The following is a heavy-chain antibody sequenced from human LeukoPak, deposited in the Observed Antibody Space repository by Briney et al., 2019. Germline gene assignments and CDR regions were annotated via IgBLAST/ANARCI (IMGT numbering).Heavy chain of an antibody. Sequence: HTGGSLRLSCAASGFTLSSYSMNWVRQAPGKGLEWVSAISGGGDITYYADSVKGRFTIFRDNSKNMLYLQMNSLRAEDTALYYCAKDIGLLLPWFDPWGQGTLVTVSS. V-gene: IGHV3-23*01. J-gene: IGHJ5*02. CDR2: ISGGGDIT. D-gene: IGHD2-15*01. CDR1: GFTLSSYS. CDR3: AKDIGLLLPWFDP.